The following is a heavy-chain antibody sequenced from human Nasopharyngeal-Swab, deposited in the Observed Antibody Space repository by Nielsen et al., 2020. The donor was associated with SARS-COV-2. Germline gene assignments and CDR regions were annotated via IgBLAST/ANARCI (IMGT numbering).Heavy chain of an antibody. CDR1: GFTFSSYA. J-gene: IGHJ4*02. CDR3: ARGGYCSGGSCYSGYGGNSAFDY. V-gene: IGHV3-23*01. D-gene: IGHD2-15*01. CDR2: ISGSGGST. Sequence: GESLKISCAASGFTFSSYAMSWVRQAPGKGLEWVSAISGSGGSTYYADSVKGRFTISRDNSKNTLYLQMNSLRAEDTAVYYCARGGYCSGGSCYSGYGGNSAFDYWGQGTLVTVSS.